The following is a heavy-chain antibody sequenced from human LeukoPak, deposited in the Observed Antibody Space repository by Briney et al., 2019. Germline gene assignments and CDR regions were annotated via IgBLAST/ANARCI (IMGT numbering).Heavy chain of an antibody. D-gene: IGHD6-13*01. V-gene: IGHV3-9*01. CDR1: GFTFDDYA. J-gene: IGHJ4*02. CDR2: ISWNSGSI. Sequence: GGSLRLSCAASGFTFDDYAMHWVRQAPGKGLEWVSGISWNSGSIGYADSVKGRFTISRDNAKNSLYLQMNSLRAEDTALYYCAKARDLYSSSWYYFDYWGQGTLVTVSS. CDR3: AKARDLYSSSWYYFDY.